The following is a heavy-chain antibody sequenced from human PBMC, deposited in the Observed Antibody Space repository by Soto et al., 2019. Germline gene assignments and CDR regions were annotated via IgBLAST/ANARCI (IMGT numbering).Heavy chain of an antibody. CDR2: ISAYNGNT. CDR3: ARTSYYGSGSYYPEDYYYYYGMDV. J-gene: IGHJ6*02. V-gene: IGHV1-18*01. D-gene: IGHD3-10*01. CDR1: GYTFTSYG. Sequence: GASVKVSCKASGYTFTSYGISWVRQAPGQGLEWMGWISAYNGNTNYAQKLQGRVTMTTDTSTSTAYMELRSLRSDDTAVYYCARTSYYGSGSYYPEDYYYYYGMDVWGQGTTVTVSS.